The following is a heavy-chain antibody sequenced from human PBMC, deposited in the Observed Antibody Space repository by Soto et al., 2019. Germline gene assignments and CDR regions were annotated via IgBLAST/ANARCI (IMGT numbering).Heavy chain of an antibody. J-gene: IGHJ4*02. CDR2: INQDATRQ. D-gene: IGHD3-10*01. Sequence: PGGSLRLSCAASGFSFSSYWMSWVRQAPGRGLEWVANINQDATRQSYVDSVEGQFSISRDNAKNSLYLQMNSLRVEDTAVYYCAKVGLFDGNKPITLEFWGQGTLVTVSS. V-gene: IGHV3-7*03. CDR3: AKVGLFDGNKPITLEF. CDR1: GFSFSSYW.